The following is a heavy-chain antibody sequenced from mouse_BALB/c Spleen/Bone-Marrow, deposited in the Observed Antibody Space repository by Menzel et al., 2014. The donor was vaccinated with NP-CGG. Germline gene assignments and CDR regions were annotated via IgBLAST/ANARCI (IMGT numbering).Heavy chain of an antibody. CDR2: INPESSTI. CDR1: GFDFSRYW. J-gene: IGHJ1*01. V-gene: IGHV4-1*02. D-gene: IGHD1-1*01. CDR3: ARLNYYGNLFV. Sequence: EVKVIESGGGLVQPGGSPKLSCAASGFDFSRYWMSWVRQAPGKGLEWIGEINPESSTINYTPSLKDKFIISRDNAKNTLYLQMSKVRSEDTALYYCARLNYYGNLFVWGAGTTVTVSS.